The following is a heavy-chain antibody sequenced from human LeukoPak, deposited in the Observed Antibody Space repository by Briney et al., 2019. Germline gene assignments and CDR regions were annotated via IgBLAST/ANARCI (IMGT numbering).Heavy chain of an antibody. Sequence: SETLSRTCTVSGGSISSYYWSWIRQPAGKGLESIGRIYTSGSTNYNPSLKSRVTMSVDTSKNQFSLKLSSVTAADTAVYYCARCGYDRYYYYMDVWGKGTTVTVSS. CDR1: GGSISSYY. CDR3: ARCGYDRYYYYMDV. D-gene: IGHD5-12*01. J-gene: IGHJ6*03. V-gene: IGHV4-4*07. CDR2: IYTSGST.